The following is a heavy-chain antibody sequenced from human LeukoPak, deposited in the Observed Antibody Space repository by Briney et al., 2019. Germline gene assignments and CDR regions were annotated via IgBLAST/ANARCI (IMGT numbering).Heavy chain of an antibody. CDR1: GYTFTSYY. V-gene: IGHV1-8*01. Sequence: ASVKVSCKASGYTFTSYYINWVRQATGQGLEWMGSMNPNSGNTGYAQKFQGRVTMTRNTSISTAYMELSSLRSEDTAVYYCARGQNNYAVSYDWFDPWGQGTLVTVSS. CDR3: ARGQNNYAVSYDWFDP. D-gene: IGHD4-11*01. J-gene: IGHJ5*02. CDR2: MNPNSGNT.